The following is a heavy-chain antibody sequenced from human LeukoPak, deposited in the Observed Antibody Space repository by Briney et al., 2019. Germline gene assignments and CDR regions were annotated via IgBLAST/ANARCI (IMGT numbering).Heavy chain of an antibody. CDR2: IHHSGST. V-gene: IGHV4-34*01. D-gene: IGHD6-6*01. CDR1: GGSFSGYY. CDR3: ARDREYSSSPSDY. Sequence: SETLSLTCAVYGGSFSGYYWSWIRQPPGKGLEWIGEIHHSGSTNYNPSLKSRVTISVDTSKNQFSLKLSSVTAADTAVYYCARDREYSSSPSDYWGQGTLVTVSS. J-gene: IGHJ4*02.